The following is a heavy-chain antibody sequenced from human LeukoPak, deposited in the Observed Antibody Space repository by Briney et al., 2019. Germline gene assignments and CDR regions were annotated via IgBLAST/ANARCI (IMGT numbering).Heavy chain of an antibody. Sequence: KPPETLSLTCTISGGSISNYYWSWIRQPAGRGLEWIGRIYTSGSTNYNPSLKSRVTMSVEPSKNHFSLKVYSVTAADTAVYYCARDLGRFDPWGQGTLVTVSS. CDR3: ARDLGRFDP. CDR2: IYTSGST. J-gene: IGHJ5*02. CDR1: GGSISNYY. V-gene: IGHV4-4*07.